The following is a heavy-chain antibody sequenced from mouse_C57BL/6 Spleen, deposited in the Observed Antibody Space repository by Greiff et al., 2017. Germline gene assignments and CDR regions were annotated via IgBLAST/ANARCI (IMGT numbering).Heavy chain of an antibody. CDR3: ARSWYDYYAMDY. Sequence: VQLQQSGPELVKPGASVKISCKASGYAFSSSWMNWVKQRPGKGLEWIGRIYPGDGDTNYNGKFKGKATLTAEKSSSTAYMQLSRLTSEDSAVYFCARSWYDYYAMDYWGQGTSVTVSS. CDR1: GYAFSSSW. D-gene: IGHD2-1*01. CDR2: IYPGDGDT. J-gene: IGHJ4*01. V-gene: IGHV1-82*01.